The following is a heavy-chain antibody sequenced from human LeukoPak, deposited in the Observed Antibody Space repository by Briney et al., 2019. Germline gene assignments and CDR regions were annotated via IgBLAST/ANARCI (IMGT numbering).Heavy chain of an antibody. CDR3: ARGRGYYDSSGYYRHFQH. V-gene: IGHV1-69*13. CDR2: IIPIFGTA. Sequence: SVKVSCKASGGTFSSYAISWVRQAPGQGLEWMGGIIPIFGTANYAQKFQGRVTITADESTSTAYMELSSLRSEDTAVYYCARGRGYYDSSGYYRHFQHWGQGTLVTVSS. D-gene: IGHD3-22*01. CDR1: GGTFSSYA. J-gene: IGHJ1*01.